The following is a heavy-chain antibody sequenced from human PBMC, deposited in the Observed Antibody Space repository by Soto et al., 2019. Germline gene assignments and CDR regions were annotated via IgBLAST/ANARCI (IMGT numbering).Heavy chain of an antibody. CDR2: IIPIPGTA. D-gene: IGHD2-2*01. CDR1: GGTFSSYA. Sequence: QVQLVQSGAEVQKPGSSVKVSCKASGGTFSSYAISWVRQAPGQGLEWRGGIIPIPGTANYAQKFQGRVTITADESTSTAYMELSSLRSEDTAVYYCARSQGSSTSLEIYYYYYYGMDVWGQGTTVTVSS. J-gene: IGHJ6*02. V-gene: IGHV1-69*01. CDR3: ARSQGSSTSLEIYYYYYYGMDV.